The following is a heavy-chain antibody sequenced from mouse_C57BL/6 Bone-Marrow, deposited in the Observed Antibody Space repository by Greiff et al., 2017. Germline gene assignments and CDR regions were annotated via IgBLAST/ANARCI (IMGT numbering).Heavy chain of an antibody. D-gene: IGHD2-12*01. V-gene: IGHV1-15*01. CDR1: GYTFTDYE. CDR3: TREFTNAMYY. CDR2: IDPETGGT. J-gene: IGHJ4*01. Sequence: QVQLQQSGAELVRPGASVTLSCKASGYTFTDYEMHWVKQTPVHGLEWIGAIDPETGGTAYNQKFKGKAILTADKSSSTAYMELRSLTSEDSAVYYCTREFTNAMYYCCQGTSVTVSS.